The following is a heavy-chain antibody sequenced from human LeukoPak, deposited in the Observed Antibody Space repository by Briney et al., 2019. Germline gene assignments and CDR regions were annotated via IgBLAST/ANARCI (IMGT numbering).Heavy chain of an antibody. CDR2: IWYDGSNK. CDR1: GFAFSSYG. D-gene: IGHD5-12*01. J-gene: IGHJ4*02. V-gene: IGHV3-33*06. CDR3: AKDDSGYDSGITDY. Sequence: GRSLRLSCAASGFAFSSYGMHWVRQAPGKGLEWVAVIWYDGSNKYYADSVKGRFTISRDNSKNTLYLQMNSLRAADTAVYYCAKDDSGYDSGITDYWGQGTLVPVSS.